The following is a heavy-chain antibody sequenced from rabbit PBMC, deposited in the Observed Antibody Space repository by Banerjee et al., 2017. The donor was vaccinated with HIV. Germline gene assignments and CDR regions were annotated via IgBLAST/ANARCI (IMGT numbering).Heavy chain of an antibody. CDR3: ARDLAGVIGWNFNL. D-gene: IGHD4-1*01. Sequence: QSLEESGGGLVKPGGTLTLTCTASAFSFSNKYVMCWVRQAPGKGLEWIACINTSSGNTVYASWAKGRFTISRSTSLNTVTLQMTSLTAADTATYFCARDLAGVIGWNFNLWGQGTLVTVS. CDR1: AFSFSNKYV. J-gene: IGHJ4*01. V-gene: IGHV1S43*01. CDR2: INTSSGNT.